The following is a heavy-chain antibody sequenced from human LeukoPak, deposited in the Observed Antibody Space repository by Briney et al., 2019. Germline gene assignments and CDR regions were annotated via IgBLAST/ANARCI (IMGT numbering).Heavy chain of an antibody. CDR2: IYYSGST. CDR1: GGSISSGGYY. CDR3: ARETPDRAFDI. Sequence: SGTLSLTCDVSGGSISSGGYYWSWIRQHPGKGLEWIGYIYYSGSTYYNPSLKSRVTISVDTSKNQFSLKLSSVTAADTAVYYCARETPDRAFDIWGQGTMVTVSS. J-gene: IGHJ3*02. V-gene: IGHV4-31*11.